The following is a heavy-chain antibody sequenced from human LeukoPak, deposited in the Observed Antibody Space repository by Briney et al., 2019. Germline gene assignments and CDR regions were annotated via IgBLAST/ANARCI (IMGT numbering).Heavy chain of an antibody. V-gene: IGHV3-30-3*01. CDR2: ISYDGSNK. J-gene: IGHJ4*02. CDR1: GFTFSSYA. CDR3: ARDSSSSWYFDY. D-gene: IGHD6-13*01. Sequence: GGSLRLSCAASGFTFSSYAMHWVRQAPGKGLEWVAVISYDGSNKYYADFVKGRFTISRDNSKTTLYLQMNSLRAEDTAVYYCARDSSSSWYFDYWGQGTLVAVSS.